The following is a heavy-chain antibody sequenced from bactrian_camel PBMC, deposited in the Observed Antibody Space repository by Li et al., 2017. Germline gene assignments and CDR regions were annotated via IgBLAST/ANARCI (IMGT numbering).Heavy chain of an antibody. CDR1: GFSFSYVY. D-gene: IGHD1*01. CDR2: LDDGVNT. Sequence: DVQLVESGGGLVQPGGSLRLSCAASGFSFSYVYMTWVRQAPGKGLEWVSGLDDGVNTYYADSVKGRFTVSLDNAKNTVYLQMNSLKPEDTAMYYCAADDSPQYLPCRFSIQYDYWGRGTQVTVS. V-gene: IGHV3S10*01. CDR3: AADDSPQYLPCRFSIQYDY. J-gene: IGHJ4*01.